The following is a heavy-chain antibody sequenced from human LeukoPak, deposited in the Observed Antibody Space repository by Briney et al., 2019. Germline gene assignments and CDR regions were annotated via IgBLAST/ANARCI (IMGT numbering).Heavy chain of an antibody. J-gene: IGHJ4*02. V-gene: IGHV4-4*07. CDR2: VYTSVIT. D-gene: IGHD4-17*01. Sequence: SETLSLTCTVSGGSINSFYWNWIRQPAGKGLEWIGRVYTSVITDYNPSLKSRVTLSIDTSKNRFSLKLTSVTAADTAVYYCAREFTSVSTVGDLPYYFDYWGQGTLVTVSS. CDR1: GGSINSFY. CDR3: AREFTSVSTVGDLPYYFDY.